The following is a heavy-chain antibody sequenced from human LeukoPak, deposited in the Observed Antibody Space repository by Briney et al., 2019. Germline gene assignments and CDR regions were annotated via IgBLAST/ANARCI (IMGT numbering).Heavy chain of an antibody. CDR2: IYYSGST. CDR3: ARVNWSGYDFRGAFDI. J-gene: IGHJ3*02. V-gene: IGHV4-61*01. CDR1: GYSISSGYY. D-gene: IGHD5-12*01. Sequence: SETLSLTCTVSGYSISSGYYWGWIRQPPGKGLEWIGYIYYSGSTNYNPSLKSRVTISVDTSKKQFSLKLSSVTAADTAVYYCARVNWSGYDFRGAFDIWGQGKTVTVSS.